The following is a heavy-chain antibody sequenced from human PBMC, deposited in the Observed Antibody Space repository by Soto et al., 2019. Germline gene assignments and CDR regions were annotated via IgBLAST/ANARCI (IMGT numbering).Heavy chain of an antibody. CDR2: TGATGRTT. CDR3: ASGVGPQIDY. Sequence: GGSLRLSCAASGFTFNIYAMTWVRQAPGKGLEWVSTTGATGRTTYYADSVKGRFTVSRDNSKNTLDLQMSSLRAEDTAVYYCASGVGPQIDYWGQGTLVTVSS. D-gene: IGHD2-15*01. CDR1: GFTFNIYA. J-gene: IGHJ4*02. V-gene: IGHV3-23*01.